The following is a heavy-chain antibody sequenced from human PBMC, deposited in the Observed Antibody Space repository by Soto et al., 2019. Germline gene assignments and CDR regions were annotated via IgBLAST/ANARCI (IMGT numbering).Heavy chain of an antibody. D-gene: IGHD4-17*01. CDR1: GFTFSSYW. Sequence: GGSLRLSCAASGFTFSSYWMHWVRQAPGKGLVWVSRIDGDGSSTFYADSVMRRFTISRDNAKNTLYLQMNSLRAEDTAVYYCTRGGWYGDYNRWQDYWGQGTLVTVSS. CDR3: TRGGWYGDYNRWQDY. CDR2: IDGDGSST. V-gene: IGHV3-74*01. J-gene: IGHJ4*02.